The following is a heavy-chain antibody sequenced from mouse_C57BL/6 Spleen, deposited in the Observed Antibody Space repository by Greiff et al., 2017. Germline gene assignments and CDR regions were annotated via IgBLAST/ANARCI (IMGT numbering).Heavy chain of an antibody. CDR1: GYAFCSSW. V-gene: IGHV1-82*01. CDR2: IYPGDGDT. CDR3: AGSPCSSNFDY. D-gene: IGHD1-1*01. Sequence: QVQLQQSGPELVKPGASVKISCKASGYAFCSSWMNWVKQRPGKGLEWIGRIYPGDGDTNYNGKFKGKATLTADKSSSTAYMQLSSLTSEDSAVYFCAGSPCSSNFDYWSQGTTLTVSS. J-gene: IGHJ2*01.